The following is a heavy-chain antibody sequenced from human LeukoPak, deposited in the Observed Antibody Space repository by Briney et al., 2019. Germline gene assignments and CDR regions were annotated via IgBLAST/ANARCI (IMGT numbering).Heavy chain of an antibody. CDR2: ISGSGGST. Sequence: GGSLRLSCAASGFTFSSYAMSWVRQAPGKGLEWVSAISGSGGSTYYADSVKGRFTISRDNSKNTLYLQMNSLRAEDTAVYYCAKGAIAYCGGDCYYFDYWGQGTLVTVSS. D-gene: IGHD2-21*02. CDR1: GFTFSSYA. J-gene: IGHJ4*02. V-gene: IGHV3-23*01. CDR3: AKGAIAYCGGDCYYFDY.